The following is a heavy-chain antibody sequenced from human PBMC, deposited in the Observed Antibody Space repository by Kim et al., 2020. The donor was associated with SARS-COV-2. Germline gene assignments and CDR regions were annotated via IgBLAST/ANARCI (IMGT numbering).Heavy chain of an antibody. D-gene: IGHD3-16*01. CDR1: GYTCTTYY. J-gene: IGHJ4*02. CDR2: INSSGGST. CDR3: AREGGGIYFDY. Sequence: ASVKVSCKASGYTCTTYYMHWVRQAPVQGLEWMGIINSSGGSTTYAQKFQGRVTMTRDTYTSTVYMELSSLRSEDTAMYYCAREGGGIYFDYWGQGTLVTVSS. V-gene: IGHV1-46*01.